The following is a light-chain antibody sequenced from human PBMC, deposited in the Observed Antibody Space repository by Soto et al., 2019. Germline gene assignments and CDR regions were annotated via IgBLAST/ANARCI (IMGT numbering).Light chain of an antibody. Sequence: DIQMTQSPSTLSASVGDRVTITCRASQSISSWLAWYQQKPGKAPKLLIYKASSLESGVPSRFSGSGSGTEFTLTISSLQPDDFASYYCQQYSSYSGTFGQGTKVEIK. CDR2: KAS. V-gene: IGKV1-5*03. CDR1: QSISSW. J-gene: IGKJ1*01. CDR3: QQYSSYSGT.